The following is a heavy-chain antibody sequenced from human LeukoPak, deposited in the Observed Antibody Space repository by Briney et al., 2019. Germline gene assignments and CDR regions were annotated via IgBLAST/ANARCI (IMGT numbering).Heavy chain of an antibody. J-gene: IGHJ3*02. CDR1: GFSFSSYW. Sequence: RPGGSLRLSCVGSGFSFSSYWLSWVRQAPGKGLEWVASMEGDGTIQYYLDSVKGRFTISRDNAKSSLYLQMNSLRAEDTAVYFCGRDLPPHASDIWGQGTMVTVSS. CDR3: GRDLPPHASDI. V-gene: IGHV3-7*01. CDR2: MEGDGTIQ.